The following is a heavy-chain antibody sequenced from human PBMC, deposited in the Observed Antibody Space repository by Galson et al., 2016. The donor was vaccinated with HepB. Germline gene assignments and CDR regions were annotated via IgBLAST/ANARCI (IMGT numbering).Heavy chain of an antibody. D-gene: IGHD2-15*01. J-gene: IGHJ4*02. CDR2: SNPEGHP. Sequence: SVKVSCKASGHTFTNHYMHWVRQAPGQGLEWMGLSNPEGHPNYAQKFQGRVTMTRETSASTVYMQLSSLTSEDSGIYYCATELAGGYFDYWGQGTLVTVSS. CDR3: ATELAGGYFDY. CDR1: GHTFTNHY. V-gene: IGHV1-46*01.